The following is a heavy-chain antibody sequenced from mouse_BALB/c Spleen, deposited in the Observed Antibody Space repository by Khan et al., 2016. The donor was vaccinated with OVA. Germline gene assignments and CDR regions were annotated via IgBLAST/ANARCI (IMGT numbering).Heavy chain of an antibody. V-gene: IGHV3-2*02. D-gene: IGHD2-14*01. CDR1: GYSIISDYA. CDR3: ARSLYYSYGYALDC. Sequence: EVQLQESGPGLVKPSQSLSLTCTVTGYSIISDYAWNWIRQFPGNKLEWMVYISSTGSTSYNPSLKSRISITRDTSKNQFFLQLKSVTTEATATYDCARSLYYSYGYALDCWGRGTSVTVSS. CDR2: ISSTGST. J-gene: IGHJ4*01.